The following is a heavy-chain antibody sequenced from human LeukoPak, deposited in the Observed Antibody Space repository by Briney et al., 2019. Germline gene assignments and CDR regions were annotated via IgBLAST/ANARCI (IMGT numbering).Heavy chain of an antibody. D-gene: IGHD3-10*01. CDR2: INHSGSI. CDR1: GGSFSGYY. CDR3: ARAPHRDYGSGSYYNDFDY. Sequence: PSETLSLTCAVYGGSFSGYYWSWIRQPPGKGLEWIGEINHSGSINYNPSLKSRVTISVDTSKNQFSLKLSSVTAADTAVYYCARAPHRDYGSGSYYNDFDYWGQGTLVTVSS. J-gene: IGHJ4*02. V-gene: IGHV4-34*01.